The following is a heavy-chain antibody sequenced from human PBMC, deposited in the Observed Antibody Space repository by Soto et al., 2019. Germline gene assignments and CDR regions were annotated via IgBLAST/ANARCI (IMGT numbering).Heavy chain of an antibody. D-gene: IGHD6-19*01. Sequence: QVQLQESGPGLVKPSETLSLTCTVSGGSISSYYWSWIRQPAGKGLEWIGRIYTSGSTNYNPSLKSRVTKSVDTSKNQSSLKLSSVTAADTAVYYCARDRVDPYSSGWSPGYYYGMDVWGQGTTVTVSS. CDR2: IYTSGST. CDR3: ARDRVDPYSSGWSPGYYYGMDV. J-gene: IGHJ6*02. CDR1: GGSISSYY. V-gene: IGHV4-4*07.